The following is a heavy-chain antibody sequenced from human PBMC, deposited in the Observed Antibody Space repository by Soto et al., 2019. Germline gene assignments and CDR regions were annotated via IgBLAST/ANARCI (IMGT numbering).Heavy chain of an antibody. J-gene: IGHJ4*02. CDR3: TRLEDSGCAGDDCDSGFDH. CDR2: IRSKSKTYAT. Sequence: EVQLVESGGGLVQPGGSLKLSCAASGFIFSDSAVHWVRQAPEKGLEWIARIRSKSKTYATAYVSSVQGRFTVSRDDSKNTAYLEMNSLKTEDTAIYYCTRLEDSGCAGDDCDSGFDHWGPGTPVTVSS. CDR1: GFIFSDSA. V-gene: IGHV3-73*02. D-gene: IGHD2-21*01.